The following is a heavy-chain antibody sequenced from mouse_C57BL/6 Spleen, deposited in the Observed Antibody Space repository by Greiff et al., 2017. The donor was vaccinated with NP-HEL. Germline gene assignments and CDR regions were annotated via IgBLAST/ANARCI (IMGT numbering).Heavy chain of an antibody. CDR2: INPNNGGN. D-gene: IGHD2-3*01. CDR1: GYTFTDYN. J-gene: IGHJ3*01. CDR3: ARRNGYCLAWFAY. V-gene: IGHV1-18*01. Sequence: VQLQQSGPELVKPGASVKIPCKASGYTFTDYNMDWVKQSHGKSLEWIGDINPNNGGNIYNQKFKGKATLTVDKSSSTAYMELRSLTSEDTAVYYCARRNGYCLAWFAYWGQGTLVTVSA.